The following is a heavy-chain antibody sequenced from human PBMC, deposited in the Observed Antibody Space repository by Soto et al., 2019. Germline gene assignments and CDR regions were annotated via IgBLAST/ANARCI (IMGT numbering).Heavy chain of an antibody. J-gene: IGHJ6*03. V-gene: IGHV3-64*01. CDR3: ARREQSDYYYMDV. CDR2: ISSNGVGT. Sequence: GGSLRLSCAASGFTFSNYAMDWVRQAPGKVLEYVSGISSNGVGTYYANSVKDGFTISRDNSKNTLYLQMGSLRAEDVAVYYCARREQSDYYYMDVWGKGTSVTVSS. CDR1: GFTFSNYA. D-gene: IGHD6-19*01.